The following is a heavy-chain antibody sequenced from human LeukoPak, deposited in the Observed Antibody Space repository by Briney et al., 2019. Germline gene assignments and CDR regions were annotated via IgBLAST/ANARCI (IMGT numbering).Heavy chain of an antibody. J-gene: IGHJ4*02. CDR1: GGSFSGYH. D-gene: IGHD3-3*01. CDR3: ARSYYDFWSGYYTLYFDY. V-gene: IGHV4-34*01. CDR2: INHSGST. Sequence: SETLSLTCAVYGGSFSGYHWSWIRQPPGKGLEWIGEINHSGSTNYNPSLKSRVTISVDTSKNQFSLKLSSVTAADTAVYYCARSYYDFWSGYYTLYFDYWGQGTLVTVSS.